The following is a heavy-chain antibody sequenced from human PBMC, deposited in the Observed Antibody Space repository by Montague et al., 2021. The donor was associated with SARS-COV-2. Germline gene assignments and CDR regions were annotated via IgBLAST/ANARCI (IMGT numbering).Heavy chain of an antibody. CDR2: IKKSGTT. V-gene: IGHV4-4*02. CDR3: AREAKAVSGRLDA. CDR1: RDSFAHSER. J-gene: IGHJ5*02. D-gene: IGHD6-19*01. Sequence: VSRDSFAHSERTRLYTPPPPTRLMSSAAIKKSGTTNYKSSLKSRVTMSIYNSKNQFSLKLTTVTAADTAVYYCAREAKAVSGRLDAWGQGTFFTVSS.